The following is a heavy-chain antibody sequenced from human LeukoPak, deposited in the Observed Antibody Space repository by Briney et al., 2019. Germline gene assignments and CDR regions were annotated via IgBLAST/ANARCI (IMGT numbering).Heavy chain of an antibody. Sequence: SETLSLTCTVSGGSISSYYWSWIRQPPGKGLEWIGYIYQSGSTNYNPSVKSRVTTSVDTSKNQFSLKSSSVTAADTAVYYCARHDSIVGGDWFDPWGQGTLVTVSS. CDR2: IYQSGST. CDR1: GGSISSYY. D-gene: IGHD1-26*01. V-gene: IGHV4-59*08. CDR3: ARHDSIVGGDWFDP. J-gene: IGHJ5*02.